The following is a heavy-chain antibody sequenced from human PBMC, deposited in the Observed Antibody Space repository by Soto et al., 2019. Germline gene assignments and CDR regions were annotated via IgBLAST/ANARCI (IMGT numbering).Heavy chain of an antibody. J-gene: IGHJ4*02. CDR3: ARRIYDSDTGPNFQYYFDS. CDR2: IDPSDSQT. D-gene: IGHD3-22*01. Sequence: PGESLKISCKGSGYSFAGYWITWVRQKPGKGLERMGRIDPSDSQTYYSPSFRGHVTISATKSITTVFLQWSSLRASDTAMYYCARRIYDSDTGPNFQYYFDSWGQGTPVTVSS. V-gene: IGHV5-10-1*01. CDR1: GYSFAGYW.